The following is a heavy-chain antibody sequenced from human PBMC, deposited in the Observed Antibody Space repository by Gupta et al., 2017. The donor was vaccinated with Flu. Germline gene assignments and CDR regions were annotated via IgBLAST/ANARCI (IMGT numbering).Heavy chain of an antibody. D-gene: IGHD2-15*01. J-gene: IGHJ4*02. CDR1: GVTFSTYA. CDR2: IIPVLGPT. CDR3: ARKGGGHCSGGSCYSFDF. Sequence: QVQLVQSGAEVKKPGSLVKVSCKASGVTFSTYAINWVRQAPGQGLEWMGGIIPVLGPTNYAQKFQGRVTITADESRSTAYMGRSSLGSEDTAVYYCARKGGGHCSGGSCYSFDFWGQGTLVTVSS. V-gene: IGHV1-69*01.